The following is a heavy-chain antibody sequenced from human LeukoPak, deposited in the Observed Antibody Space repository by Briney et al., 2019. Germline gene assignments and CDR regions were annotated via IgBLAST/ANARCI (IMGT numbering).Heavy chain of an antibody. CDR2: ISAYNGNT. V-gene: IGHV1-18*01. CDR1: GYTFTSYG. J-gene: IGHJ4*02. Sequence: GASVKVSCKASGYTFTSYGFSWVRQAPGQGLEWMGWISAYNGNTDYPQNLQGRVTLTTDTSTSTAYMELRSLRSDDTAVYYCARLYDSSGLLDFDYWGQGTLVTVSS. CDR3: ARLYDSSGLLDFDY. D-gene: IGHD3-22*01.